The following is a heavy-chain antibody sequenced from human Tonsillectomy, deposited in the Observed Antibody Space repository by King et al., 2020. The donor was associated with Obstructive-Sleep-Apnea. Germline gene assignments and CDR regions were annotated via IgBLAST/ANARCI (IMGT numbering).Heavy chain of an antibody. J-gene: IGHJ4*02. V-gene: IGHV3-23*04. CDR3: AKATQWLLYFFDS. CDR1: VFTFSSDA. D-gene: IGHD6-19*01. CDR2: ISGRGSST. Sequence: VQLVESGGGLVQPGGSLRLSCAASVFTFSSDAMSWVRQAPGKGLEWVSAISGRGSSTIVADSVKGRFTISRDNSKNTLVLQMNSLRAEDTAIYYCAKATQWLLYFFDSWGQGTLVTVSS.